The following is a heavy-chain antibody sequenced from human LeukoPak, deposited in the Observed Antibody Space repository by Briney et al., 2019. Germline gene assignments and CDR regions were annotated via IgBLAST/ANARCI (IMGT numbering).Heavy chain of an antibody. CDR2: IHRDDKT. Sequence: GSLRLSCAASGLTFSSYAMNWVRQAPGKGLEWVSFIHRDDKTYYADSVKGRFTMSRDSSKNTLYLQMNSLGADDTAVYYCAREVISTPSYFDYWGQGILVTVSS. CDR1: GLTFSSYA. V-gene: IGHV3-53*01. D-gene: IGHD2-2*01. CDR3: AREVISTPSYFDY. J-gene: IGHJ4*02.